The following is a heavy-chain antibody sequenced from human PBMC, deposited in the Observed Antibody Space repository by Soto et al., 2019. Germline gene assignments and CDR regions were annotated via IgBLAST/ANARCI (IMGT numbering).Heavy chain of an antibody. Sequence: GGSLRLSCAASGFTFSRYAMSWVRQAPGKGLEWVAIMSYDGSNEYYVDSVKGRFTISRDNSKNTLYLQMNSLRAEDTAVYYCASRSSGWYFDYWGQGTLVTVSS. J-gene: IGHJ4*02. D-gene: IGHD6-19*01. CDR3: ASRSSGWYFDY. V-gene: IGHV3-30-3*01. CDR1: GFTFSRYA. CDR2: MSYDGSNE.